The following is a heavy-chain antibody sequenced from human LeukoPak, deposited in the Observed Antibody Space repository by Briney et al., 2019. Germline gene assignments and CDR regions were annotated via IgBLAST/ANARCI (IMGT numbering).Heavy chain of an antibody. V-gene: IGHV3-21*06. CDR2: MSSGSRYI. CDR1: GFTFTTYA. D-gene: IGHD2-15*01. Sequence: PGGSLRLSCTASGFTFTTYAMTWVRQATGKGLEWIRSMSSGSRYIYYADSVRGRFTISRDNTRNSLYLAMNNLRAEDTAIYYCARDRPTGASRIFVVQWGQGTPVTVSS. CDR3: ARDRPTGASRIFVVQ. J-gene: IGHJ4*02.